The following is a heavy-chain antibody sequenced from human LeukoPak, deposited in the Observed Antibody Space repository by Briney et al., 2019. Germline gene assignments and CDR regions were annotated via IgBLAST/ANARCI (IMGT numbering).Heavy chain of an antibody. CDR2: IYTSGST. J-gene: IGHJ2*01. CDR1: GGSISSYY. Sequence: SETLSLTCTVSGGSISSYYWTWIRQPAGKGLEWIGRIYTSGSTNYNPSLKSRVTMSVDTSKNQFSLKLSSVTAADTAVYYCARVGPRQVAMGYFDLWGRGTLVTVSS. V-gene: IGHV4-4*07. CDR3: ARVGPRQVAMGYFDL. D-gene: IGHD5-24*01.